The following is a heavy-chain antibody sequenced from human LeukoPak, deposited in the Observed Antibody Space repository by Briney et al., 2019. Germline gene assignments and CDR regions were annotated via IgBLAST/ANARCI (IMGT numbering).Heavy chain of an antibody. V-gene: IGHV4-34*01. Sequence: SETLSLTCAVYGGSFSGYYWSWIRQPPGKGLEWIGEINHSGSTNYNPSLKSRVTISVDTSKNQFSLKLSSVTAADTAVYYCARAVRLIQLWLRGNYYMDVWGKGTTVTVSS. D-gene: IGHD5-18*01. CDR1: GGSFSGYY. CDR3: ARAVRLIQLWLRGNYYMDV. CDR2: INHSGST. J-gene: IGHJ6*03.